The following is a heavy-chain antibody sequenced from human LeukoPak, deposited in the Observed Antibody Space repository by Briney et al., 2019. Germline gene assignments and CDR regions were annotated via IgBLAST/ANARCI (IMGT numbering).Heavy chain of an antibody. CDR2: IYYSGST. J-gene: IGHJ4*02. CDR1: GGSFSGYY. D-gene: IGHD3-10*01. V-gene: IGHV4-59*12. Sequence: SETLSLTCAVYGGSFSGYYWSWIRQPPGKGLEWIGYIYYSGSTNYNPSLKSRVTISVDTSKNQFSLKLSSVTAADTAVYYCARVNYGSATKEDYWGQGTLVTVSS. CDR3: ARVNYGSATKEDY.